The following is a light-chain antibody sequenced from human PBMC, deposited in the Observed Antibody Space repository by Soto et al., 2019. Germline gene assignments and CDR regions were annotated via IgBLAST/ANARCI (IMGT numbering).Light chain of an antibody. J-gene: IGKJ1*01. V-gene: IGKV4-1*01. CDR2: WAS. CDR1: QSVLYSSSNENQ. Sequence: DIVMTQSPDSLAVSLGERATIDCKSSQSVLYSSSNENQLAWYQQKPGQPPKLLIYWASTRESGVPDRFSGSGSGTDFTLTISSLQAEDVAVYYCQQYYTVPWTFGQGTKVEIK. CDR3: QQYYTVPWT.